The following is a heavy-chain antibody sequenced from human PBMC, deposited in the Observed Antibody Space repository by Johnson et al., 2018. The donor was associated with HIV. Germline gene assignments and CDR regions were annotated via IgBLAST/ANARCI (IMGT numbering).Heavy chain of an antibody. Sequence: QVQLMESGGGVVQPGRSLRLSCAASEFTFSSYAMHWVRQAPGKGLEWVAVISYDGSKKYYADSVKGRVTISRDNSKNMLYLQMNRLRAEDTAVYYCAREMAWEDAFDIWGQGTMVTVSS. D-gene: IGHD5-24*01. CDR2: ISYDGSKK. CDR1: EFTFSSYA. CDR3: AREMAWEDAFDI. V-gene: IGHV3-30*04. J-gene: IGHJ3*02.